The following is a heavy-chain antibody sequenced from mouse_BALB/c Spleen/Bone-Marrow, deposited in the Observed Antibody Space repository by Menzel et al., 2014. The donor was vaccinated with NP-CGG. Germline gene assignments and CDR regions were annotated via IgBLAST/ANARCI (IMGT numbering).Heavy chain of an antibody. CDR1: GYTFTDTW. V-gene: IGHV1-7*01. Sequence: VQGVESGPELAKPGASVKMSCKASGYTFTDTWIHWIKQRPGQGLEWIGYINPSTGYAEYNQNFKDKATLTVDKSSSTAYMQLSSLTSDDSAVYYCARDYWGQGTTLTVSS. CDR2: INPSTGYA. J-gene: IGHJ2*01. CDR3: ARDY.